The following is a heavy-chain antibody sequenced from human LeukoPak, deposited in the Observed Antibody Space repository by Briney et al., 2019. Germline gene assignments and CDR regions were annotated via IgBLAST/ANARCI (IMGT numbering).Heavy chain of an antibody. CDR1: GYTFTSYY. V-gene: IGHV1-46*01. D-gene: IGHD3-10*01. CDR3: ARGSRAYYYGSGWPPEVGYYFDY. J-gene: IGHJ4*02. CDR2: INPSGGST. Sequence: GASVKVSCKASGYTFTSYYMRWVRQAPGQGLEWMGIINPSGGSTSYAQKFQGRVTMTRDTSTSTVYMELSSLRSEDTAVYYCARGSRAYYYGSGWPPEVGYYFDYWGQGTLVTVSS.